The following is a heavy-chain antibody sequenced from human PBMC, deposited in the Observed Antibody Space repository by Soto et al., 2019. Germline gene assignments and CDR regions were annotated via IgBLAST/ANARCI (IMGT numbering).Heavy chain of an antibody. CDR1: GFMFSAYW. CDR2: ISGGASDK. Sequence: PGGSLRLSCAASGFMFSAYWMSWVRQDPGKGLEWVATISGGASDKFYVDSVKGRFTISRDDSKNTLHLQMNSLRDEDTAVYYCVREDWHRFDSWGQGTLVTVSS. D-gene: IGHD2-21*01. V-gene: IGHV3-7*01. CDR3: VREDWHRFDS. J-gene: IGHJ4*02.